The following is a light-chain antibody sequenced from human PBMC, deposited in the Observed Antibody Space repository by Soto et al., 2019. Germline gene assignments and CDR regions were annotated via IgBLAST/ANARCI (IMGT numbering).Light chain of an antibody. CDR3: SSYTRSSTPYV. J-gene: IGLJ1*01. Sequence: QSALTQPASVSGSPGQSITISCTGTSSDVGGYTYVSWYQQHPLKAPKLLIYDVTNRPSGVSDRFSGSKSGNTASLTISGLQAEDEADDYCSSYTRSSTPYVFGTGTKVTVL. V-gene: IGLV2-14*01. CDR2: DVT. CDR1: SSDVGGYTY.